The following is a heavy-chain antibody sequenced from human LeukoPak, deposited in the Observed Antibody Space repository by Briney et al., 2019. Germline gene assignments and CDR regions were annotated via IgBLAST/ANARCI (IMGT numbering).Heavy chain of an antibody. CDR1: GFTFSSHA. Sequence: GGSLRLSCAASGFTFSSHAMSWVRQAPGKGLEWVSAISGSGGSTYSADSVKGRFTISRDNSKNTLYLQMNSLRADDTAVYYCAREPGSRYNWNDDVDSAFDIWGQGTMVTVSS. D-gene: IGHD1-1*01. J-gene: IGHJ3*02. CDR3: AREPGSRYNWNDDVDSAFDI. CDR2: ISGSGGST. V-gene: IGHV3-23*01.